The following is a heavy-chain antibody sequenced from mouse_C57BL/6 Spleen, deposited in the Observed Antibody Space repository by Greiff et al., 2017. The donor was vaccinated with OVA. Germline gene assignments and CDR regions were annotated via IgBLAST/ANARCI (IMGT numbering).Heavy chain of an antibody. CDR1: GYTFTSYW. CDR3: ARPLRDAMDY. V-gene: IGHV1-59*01. Sequence: QVQLQQPGAELVRPGTSVKLSCKASGYTFTSYWMHWVKQRPGQGLEWIGVIDPSDSYTNYNQKFKGKATLTVGTSSSTAYMQLSSLTSEDSAVYYCARPLRDAMDYWGQGTSVTVSS. J-gene: IGHJ4*01. CDR2: IDPSDSYT. D-gene: IGHD1-3*01.